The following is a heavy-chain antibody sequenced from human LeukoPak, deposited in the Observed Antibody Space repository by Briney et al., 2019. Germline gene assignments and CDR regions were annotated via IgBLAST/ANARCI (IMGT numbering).Heavy chain of an antibody. CDR1: GGTFSSYA. CDR2: IIPIFGIA. J-gene: IGHJ6*02. CDR3: ARSSLYCSSTSCYQDYYYGMDV. Sequence: GASVKVSCKASGGTFSSYAISWVRQAPGQGLEWMGRIIPIFGIANYAQKSQGRVTITADKSTSTAYMELSSLRSEDTAVYYCARSSLYCSSTSCYQDYYYGMDVWGQGTTVTVSS. D-gene: IGHD2-2*01. V-gene: IGHV1-69*04.